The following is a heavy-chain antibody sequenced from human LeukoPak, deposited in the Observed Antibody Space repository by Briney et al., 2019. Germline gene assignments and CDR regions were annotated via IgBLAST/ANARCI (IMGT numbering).Heavy chain of an antibody. D-gene: IGHD6-19*01. CDR3: ARADIAVAGTPPSFDY. Sequence: GRSLRLSCAASGFTFSSYAMHWVRQAPGKGLECVAVISCDGRNKYYANSVKGRFTISRDNSKNTLYLQMNSLRAEDTAVYYCARADIAVAGTPPSFDYWGQGTLVTVSS. CDR2: ISCDGRNK. J-gene: IGHJ4*02. CDR1: GFTFSSYA. V-gene: IGHV3-30*04.